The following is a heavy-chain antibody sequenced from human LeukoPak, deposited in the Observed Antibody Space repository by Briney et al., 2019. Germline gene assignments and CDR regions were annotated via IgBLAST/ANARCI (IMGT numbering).Heavy chain of an antibody. CDR3: ARAQLGYCSSTSCPGGWFDP. Sequence: SVKVSCKASGGTFSSYAISWVRQAPGQGLEWMGRIIPILGIANYAQKFQGRVTITADKSTSTAYMELSSLRSEDTAVYYCARAQLGYCSSTSCPGGWFDPWGQGTLVTVSS. J-gene: IGHJ5*02. V-gene: IGHV1-69*04. CDR2: IIPILGIA. CDR1: GGTFSSYA. D-gene: IGHD2-2*01.